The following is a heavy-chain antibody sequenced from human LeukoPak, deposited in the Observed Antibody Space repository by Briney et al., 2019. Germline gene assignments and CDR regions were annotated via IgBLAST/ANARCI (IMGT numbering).Heavy chain of an antibody. J-gene: IGHJ3*02. CDR3: ARRFFPVAGTRAAFDI. D-gene: IGHD6-19*01. CDR1: GGSSSGYY. V-gene: IGHV4-34*01. CDR2: INHSGST. Sequence: SETLSLTCAVYGGSSSGYYWSWIRQPPGKGLEWIGEINHSGSTNYNPSLKSRVTISVDTSKNQFSLKLSSVTAADTAVYYCARRFFPVAGTRAAFDIWGQGTMVTVSS.